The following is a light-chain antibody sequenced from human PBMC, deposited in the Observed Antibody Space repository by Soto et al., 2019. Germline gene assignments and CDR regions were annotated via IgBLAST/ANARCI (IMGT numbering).Light chain of an antibody. V-gene: IGKV3-20*01. CDR2: ATS. Sequence: EIVLTQSPDTLSLSPGERATVSCRASQRVTSSYLAWFQQKPGPAPSLLIYATSNRAPGIPARFSGSGSGTAFTLTIRRLEPEDFAVYFCQQYDSAPDTFGQGTRLEIK. CDR3: QQYDSAPDT. J-gene: IGKJ5*01. CDR1: QRVTSSY.